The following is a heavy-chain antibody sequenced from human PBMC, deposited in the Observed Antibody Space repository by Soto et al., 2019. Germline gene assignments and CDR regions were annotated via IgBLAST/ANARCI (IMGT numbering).Heavy chain of an antibody. CDR2: ISGDGVHT. V-gene: IGHV3-74*01. CDR1: GFTFSRYW. D-gene: IGHD3-16*01. CDR3: ARLGFVGEADF. Sequence: EVQLAESGGGLIQPGGSLRLSCATSGFTFSRYWIHWVRQAPGEGLVWVSRISGDGVHTDYAESVKGRFTVSRDIAKSAGYLKLNNLRAEDTVIYYCARLGFVGEADFWGQGILVTVSS. J-gene: IGHJ4*02.